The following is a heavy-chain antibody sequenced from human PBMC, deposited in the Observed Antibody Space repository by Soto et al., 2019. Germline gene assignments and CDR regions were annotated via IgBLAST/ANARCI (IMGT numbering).Heavy chain of an antibody. V-gene: IGHV3-21*01. CDR2: ISSSSSYI. Sequence: PGGSLRLSCAASGFTFSSYSMNWVRQAPGKGLEWVSSISSSSSYIYYADSVKGRFTISRDNAENSLYLQMNSLRAEDTAVYYCARDCYYDSSGYYYRFPPDYWGQGTLVTVSS. CDR3: ARDCYYDSSGYYYRFPPDY. D-gene: IGHD3-22*01. CDR1: GFTFSSYS. J-gene: IGHJ4*02.